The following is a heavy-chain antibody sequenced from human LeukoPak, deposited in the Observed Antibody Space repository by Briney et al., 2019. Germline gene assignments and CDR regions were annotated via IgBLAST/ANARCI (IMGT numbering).Heavy chain of an antibody. CDR2: ITVSGGST. CDR1: GFTFSSSA. D-gene: IGHD2-2*01. J-gene: IGHJ6*02. CDR3: AKEGAFVVVPAASRGRYYYGMFV. V-gene: IGHV3-23*01. Sequence: GSLRLSCAASGFTFSSSAMSLVRAAPERGLERGSAITVSGGSTYYADSVKGRFTISRDNSKNTLYLQMNSLRAADTAVYYCAKEGAFVVVPAASRGRYYYGMFVWGQGNTVTVSS.